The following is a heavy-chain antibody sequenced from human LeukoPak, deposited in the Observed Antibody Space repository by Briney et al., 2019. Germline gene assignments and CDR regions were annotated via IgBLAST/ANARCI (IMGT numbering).Heavy chain of an antibody. J-gene: IGHJ4*02. D-gene: IGHD3-22*01. CDR3: AKSNYYDSSGFDY. Sequence: GALRLSCAASGFTFSSYGMHWVRQAPGKWLKWVAVISYDGSNKYYADSVKGRFTISRDNSKNTLYLQMNSLRAEDTAVYYCAKSNYYDSSGFDYWGQGTLVTVSS. V-gene: IGHV3-30*18. CDR1: GFTFSSYG. CDR2: ISYDGSNK.